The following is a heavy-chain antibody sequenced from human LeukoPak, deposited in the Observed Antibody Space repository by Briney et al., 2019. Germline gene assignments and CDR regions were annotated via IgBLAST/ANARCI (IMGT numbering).Heavy chain of an antibody. V-gene: IGHV1-8*01. J-gene: IGHJ4*02. CDR3: ARDLRGGSSWSNRDY. CDR1: GYTFTSYD. Sequence: GASVKVSCKASGYTFTSYDINWVRQATGQGLEWMGWMNPNSGNTGCAQKFQGRVTMTRNTSISTAYMELSSLRSEDTAVYYCARDLRGGSSWSNRDYWGQGTLVTVSS. D-gene: IGHD6-13*01. CDR2: MNPNSGNT.